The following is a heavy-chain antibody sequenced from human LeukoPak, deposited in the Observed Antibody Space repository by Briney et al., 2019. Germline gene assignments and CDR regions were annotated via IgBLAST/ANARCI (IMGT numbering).Heavy chain of an antibody. D-gene: IGHD2-21*02. CDR1: GGSFTDYY. Sequence: SETLSLTCAVYGGSFTDYYWSWLRHLPGKGLEWIGEIHHRAGANYNPPLWGRVPISADTSKNQFSLHLTSVTAADTATFYCARGPVRDDGLTGISYYFGLDVWGHGTTVTVFS. V-gene: IGHV4-34*01. J-gene: IGHJ6*02. CDR3: ARGPVRDDGLTGISYYFGLDV. CDR2: IHHRAGA.